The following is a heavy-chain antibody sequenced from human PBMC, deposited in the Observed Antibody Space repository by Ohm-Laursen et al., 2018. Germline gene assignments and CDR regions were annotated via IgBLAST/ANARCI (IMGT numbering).Heavy chain of an antibody. J-gene: IGHJ4*02. CDR1: GGSFSSGSYY. D-gene: IGHD2-2*01. CDR3: ARRGPSQVYFDY. Sequence: SETLSLTCTVSGGSFSSGSYYRSWIRQPPGKGLEWIGYIYYSGTTNYNPSLKSRVTISVDASKNQFSLKLSSVTAADTALYYCARRGPSQVYFDYWGQGTLVTVSS. CDR2: IYYSGTT. V-gene: IGHV4-61*01.